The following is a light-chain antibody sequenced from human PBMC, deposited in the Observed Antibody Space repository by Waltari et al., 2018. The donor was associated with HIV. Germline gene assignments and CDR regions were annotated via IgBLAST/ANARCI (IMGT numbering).Light chain of an antibody. CDR2: DVT. V-gene: IGLV2-11*01. Sequence: QSALTQPRSVSGSPGQSVTISCTGTSSDVGGYNYVSWYQQHPGKAPKFRIYDVTKRPSGVPGRFAVSKSGNTASLTVSGLQAEEEADYYCCSYAGRYTYVVGAGTKVTVL. J-gene: IGLJ1*01. CDR3: CSYAGRYTYV. CDR1: SSDVGGYNY.